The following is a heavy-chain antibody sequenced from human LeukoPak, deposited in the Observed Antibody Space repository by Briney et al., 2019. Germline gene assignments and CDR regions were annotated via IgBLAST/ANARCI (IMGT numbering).Heavy chain of an antibody. Sequence: ASVKVSCKASGYTFTSYGSSWVRQAPGQGLEWMGWISAYNGNTNYAQKLQGRVTMTTDTSTSTAYMELRSLRSDDTAVYYCARASPYCSSTSCYRFDYWGQGTLVTVSS. D-gene: IGHD2-2*01. V-gene: IGHV1-18*04. CDR2: ISAYNGNT. J-gene: IGHJ4*02. CDR3: ARASPYCSSTSCYRFDY. CDR1: GYTFTSYG.